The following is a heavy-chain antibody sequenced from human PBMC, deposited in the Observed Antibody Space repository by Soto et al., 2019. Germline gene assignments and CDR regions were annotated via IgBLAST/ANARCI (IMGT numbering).Heavy chain of an antibody. CDR2: ISSSSSYI. J-gene: IGHJ4*02. CDR3: ARDFGDGHHY. Sequence: GGSLRLSCAASGFTFSNYSMNWVRQAQGKGLEWVSSISSSSSYIYYSDSVKGRCTMSRDSGKNALYLQMNSMRVGGRAVYYFARDFGDGHHYWGQGTLVTVSS. D-gene: IGHD3-10*01. CDR1: GFTFSNYS. V-gene: IGHV3-21*01.